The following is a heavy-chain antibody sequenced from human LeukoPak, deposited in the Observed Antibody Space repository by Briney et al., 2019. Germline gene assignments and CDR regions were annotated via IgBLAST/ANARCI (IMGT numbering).Heavy chain of an antibody. D-gene: IGHD4-17*01. CDR3: ARGDYGDDEFSY. J-gene: IGHJ4*02. CDR1: GFTFSSYA. V-gene: IGHV3-23*01. CDR2: ISGSGGST. Sequence: GGSLRLSCAASGFTFSSYAMSWVRQAPGKGLEWVSAISGSGGSTYYADSVKGRFTISRDNAKNSLYLQMNSLRAEDTAVYYCARGDYGDDEFSYWGQGTLVTVSS.